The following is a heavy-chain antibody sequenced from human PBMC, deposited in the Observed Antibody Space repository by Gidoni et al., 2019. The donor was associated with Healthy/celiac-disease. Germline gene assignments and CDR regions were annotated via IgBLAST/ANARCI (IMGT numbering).Heavy chain of an antibody. D-gene: IGHD5-12*01. CDR3: AKVEYPYSGYDHDAFDI. CDR2: IGCSGGGT. V-gene: IGHV3-23*01. J-gene: IGHJ3*02. CDR1: GFTFSSYA. Sequence: EVQLLESGGGLVQPGGSLRLSCAASGFTFSSYAMSWVRQAPGNGLEWVSAIGCSGGGTYYADSVKGRFTISRDNSRNTLYLQMNSMRAEDTAVYYCAKVEYPYSGYDHDAFDIWGQGTMVTVSS.